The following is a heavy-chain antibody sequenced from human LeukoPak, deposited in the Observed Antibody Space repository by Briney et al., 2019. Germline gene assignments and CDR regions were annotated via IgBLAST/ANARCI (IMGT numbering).Heavy chain of an antibody. D-gene: IGHD6-13*01. J-gene: IGHJ6*03. V-gene: IGHV4-61*02. CDR1: GGSISSGSYY. Sequence: SETLSLTCTVSGGSISSGSYYWSWIRQPAGKGLEWIGRIYTSGSTNYNPSLKSRVTISVDTSKNQFSLKLSSVTAADTAVYYCARELQQTYYYMDVWGKGTTVTVSS. CDR3: ARELQQTYYYMDV. CDR2: IYTSGST.